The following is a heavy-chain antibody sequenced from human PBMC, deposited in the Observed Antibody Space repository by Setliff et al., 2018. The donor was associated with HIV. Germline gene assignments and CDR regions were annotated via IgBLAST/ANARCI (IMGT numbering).Heavy chain of an antibody. V-gene: IGHV3-49*04. CDR1: GLTFGDYA. J-gene: IGHJ2*01. D-gene: IGHD3-10*01. CDR3: ARKTFTMVRGVTSWYFDL. Sequence: GGSLRLSCTVSGLTFGDYAMSWVRQAPGKGLEWVGFIRTKAYGGTTDYAAPVKGTFTISRDDSKNTLYLQMNSLKTEDTAVYYCARKTFTMVRGVTSWYFDLWGRGTLVTVSS. CDR2: IRTKAYGGTT.